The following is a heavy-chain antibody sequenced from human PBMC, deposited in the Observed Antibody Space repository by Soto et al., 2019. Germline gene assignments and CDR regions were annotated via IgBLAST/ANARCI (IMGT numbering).Heavy chain of an antibody. V-gene: IGHV4-30-4*01. Sequence: LSLTCTVSGDSITSRDYYWSWIRQPPGKGLEWIGHIYNSGSSYYNPSLKSRLSMSVDTSKNQFSLNLSSVTAADTAVYFCARVTFYTTSGSYYFDYWGQGTLVTVSS. CDR3: ARVTFYTTSGSYYFDY. J-gene: IGHJ4*02. D-gene: IGHD5-12*01. CDR2: IYNSGSS. CDR1: GDSITSRDYY.